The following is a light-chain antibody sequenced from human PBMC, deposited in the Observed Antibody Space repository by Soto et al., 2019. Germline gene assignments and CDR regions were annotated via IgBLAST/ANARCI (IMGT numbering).Light chain of an antibody. Sequence: IVMTQSPATLSVSPWERATLSCRASQTISSTYLAWYQQKPGQAPRLLIYAASTRATGIPDRFSGSGSGTDFTLTISRLEPEDFAVYYCQQYGSSPKTFGQGTKVDIK. CDR1: QTISSTY. CDR3: QQYGSSPKT. CDR2: AAS. J-gene: IGKJ1*01. V-gene: IGKV3-20*01.